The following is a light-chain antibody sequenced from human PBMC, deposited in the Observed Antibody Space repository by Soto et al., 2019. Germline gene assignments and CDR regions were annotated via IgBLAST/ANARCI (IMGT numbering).Light chain of an antibody. CDR3: SSYTSSSTVV. Sequence: QSALTQPASVSGSPGQSITISCTGTSSDVGGYNYVSWYQQHPGKAPKLMIYDVSNRPSGVSNRFSGSKSGNTASLTISWRQAEDEDDYYCSSYTSSSTVVFGGGTKLTVL. J-gene: IGLJ2*01. V-gene: IGLV2-14*01. CDR2: DVS. CDR1: SSDVGGYNY.